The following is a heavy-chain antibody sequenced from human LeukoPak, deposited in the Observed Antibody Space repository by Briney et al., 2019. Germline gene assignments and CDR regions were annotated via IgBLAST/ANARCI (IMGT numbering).Heavy chain of an antibody. CDR2: IIPIFGTA. V-gene: IGHV1-69*06. Sequence: GSSVKVSCKASGGTFSSYAISWVRQAPGQGLEWMGGIIPIFGTANYAQKFQGRVTITVDKSTSTAYMELSSLRSEDTAVYYCASYDFVHCSGGSCYGGFYYYGMDVWGKGTTVTVSS. D-gene: IGHD2-15*01. CDR1: GGTFSSYA. CDR3: ASYDFVHCSGGSCYGGFYYYGMDV. J-gene: IGHJ6*04.